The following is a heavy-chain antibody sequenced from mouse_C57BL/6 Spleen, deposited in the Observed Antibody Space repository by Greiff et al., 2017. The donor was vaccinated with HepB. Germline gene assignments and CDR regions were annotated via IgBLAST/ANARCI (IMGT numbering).Heavy chain of an antibody. V-gene: IGHV1-69*01. J-gene: IGHJ4*01. D-gene: IGHD3-3*01. CDR3: ALKGHRYAMGY. Sequence: QVQLQQPGAELVMPGASVKLSCKASGYTFTSYWMHWVKQRPGQGLEWIGEIDPSDSYTNYNQKFKGKSTLTVDKSSSTAYMQLSSLTSEDSAVYYCALKGHRYAMGYWGQGNSVTVSS. CDR1: GYTFTSYW. CDR2: IDPSDSYT.